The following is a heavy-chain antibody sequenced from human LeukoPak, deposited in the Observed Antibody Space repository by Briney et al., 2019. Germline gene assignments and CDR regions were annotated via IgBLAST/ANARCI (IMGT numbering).Heavy chain of an antibody. J-gene: IGHJ3*02. CDR3: ARGSGYSSSWYYAFDI. D-gene: IGHD6-13*01. CDR2: IYYSGST. CDR1: GGSISSYY. Sequence: PSKTLSLTCTVSGGSISSYYWSWIRQPPGKGLEWIGYIYYSGSTNYNPSLKSRVTISVDTSKNQFSLKLSSVTAADTAVYYCARGSGYSSSWYYAFDIWGQGTMVTVSS. V-gene: IGHV4-59*01.